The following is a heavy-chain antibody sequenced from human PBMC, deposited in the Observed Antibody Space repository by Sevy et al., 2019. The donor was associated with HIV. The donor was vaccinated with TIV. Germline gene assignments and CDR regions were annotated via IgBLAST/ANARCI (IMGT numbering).Heavy chain of an antibody. J-gene: IGHJ4*02. V-gene: IGHV3-11*01. CDR1: GFTFSDYY. CDR3: AGDLHRGPSGSTSGY. D-gene: IGHD3-3*01. Sequence: GGSLRLSCAASGFTFSDYYMSWIRQAPGKGLEWVSYISSSGSNIYYADSVKGRFNVSRDNAKNSMYLQMNSLRAEDTALYYGAGDLHRGPSGSTSGYWGQGTLVTVSS. CDR2: ISSSGSNI.